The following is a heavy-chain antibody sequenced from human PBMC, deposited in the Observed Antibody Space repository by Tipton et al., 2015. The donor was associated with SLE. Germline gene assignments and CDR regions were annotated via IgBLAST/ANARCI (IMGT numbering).Heavy chain of an antibody. CDR1: GGSFSGYY. Sequence: TLSLTCAVYGGSFSGYYWSWIRQPPGKGLEWIGYIYYSGSTNYNPSLKSRVTISVDTSKNQFSLKLSSVTAADTAVYYCARKDNDILTGYRPGDAFDIWGQGTIVTVSS. D-gene: IGHD3-9*01. CDR2: IYYSGST. V-gene: IGHV4-59*01. J-gene: IGHJ3*02. CDR3: ARKDNDILTGYRPGDAFDI.